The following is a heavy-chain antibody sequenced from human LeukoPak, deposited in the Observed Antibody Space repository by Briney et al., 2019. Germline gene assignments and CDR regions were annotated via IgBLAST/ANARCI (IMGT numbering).Heavy chain of an antibody. Sequence: GGSLRLSCAASGFTFSVHCMSWVRQAPGKGLEWVSYISSSGNSIDYADSVKGRFSISRDNAKNSLYLQMNSLRAEDTAVYYCTRGTDYWGQGTLVTVSS. CDR3: TRGTDY. CDR1: GFTFSVHC. J-gene: IGHJ4*02. CDR2: ISSSGNSI. V-gene: IGHV3-11*01.